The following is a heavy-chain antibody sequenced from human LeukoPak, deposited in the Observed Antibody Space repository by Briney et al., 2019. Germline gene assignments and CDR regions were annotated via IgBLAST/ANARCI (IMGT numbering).Heavy chain of an antibody. J-gene: IGHJ5*02. CDR2: ISGSGGST. CDR1: GFPFSSYA. Sequence: GSLRPSCAASGFPFSSYAMSWVRQAPGKGLEWVSAISGSGGSTYYADSVKGRFTISRDNSKNTLYLQMNSLRAEDTAVYYCAKELYGDHVGWFDPWGQGTLVTVSS. D-gene: IGHD4-17*01. V-gene: IGHV3-23*01. CDR3: AKELYGDHVGWFDP.